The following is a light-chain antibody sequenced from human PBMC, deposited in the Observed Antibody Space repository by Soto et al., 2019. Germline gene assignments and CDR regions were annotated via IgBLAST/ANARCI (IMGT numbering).Light chain of an antibody. Sequence: DIQMTQSPSTLSASVGDRVTITCRASQSISSWLAWYQQKPGKPPKLLIYDASSLESGVPSRFSGSVSVTELSLTSSSRQPDDFETYYCQQYNRYLFGQGTRLEIK. CDR2: DAS. V-gene: IGKV1-5*01. J-gene: IGKJ5*01. CDR1: QSISSW. CDR3: QQYNRYL.